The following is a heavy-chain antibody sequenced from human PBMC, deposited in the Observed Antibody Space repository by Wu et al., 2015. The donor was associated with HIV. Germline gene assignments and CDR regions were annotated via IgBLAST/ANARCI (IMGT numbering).Heavy chain of an antibody. CDR3: AGGGGRTSMDPFDF. Sequence: QVQPLQSGAEVKNPGSSVRVSCKASGATFTSYALSWVRQAPGQGLEWMGRLIPMYGTANYAQKFQGRVTITADESTSTAYMDVSSLRSDDTAVYYCAGGGGRTSMDPFDFWGQGTLVTVSS. CDR2: LIPMYGTA. CDR1: GATFTSYA. D-gene: IGHD5-18*01. J-gene: IGHJ4*02. V-gene: IGHV1-69*13.